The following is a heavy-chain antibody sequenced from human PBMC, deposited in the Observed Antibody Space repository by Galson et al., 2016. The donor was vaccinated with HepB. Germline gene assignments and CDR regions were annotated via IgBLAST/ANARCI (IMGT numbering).Heavy chain of an antibody. J-gene: IGHJ4*02. CDR2: INTSGTHI. CDR1: RFTFSSYG. D-gene: IGHD6-19*01. V-gene: IGHV3-48*01. CDR3: AAEGAGEDWAFVF. Sequence: SLRLSCATSRFTFSSYGISWVRQAPGKGLEWVSDINTSGTHIYYADSVKGRFTISRDNAKNSVYLQMNSLRAEDTAVYYCAAEGAGEDWAFVFWGQGTLVTVSS.